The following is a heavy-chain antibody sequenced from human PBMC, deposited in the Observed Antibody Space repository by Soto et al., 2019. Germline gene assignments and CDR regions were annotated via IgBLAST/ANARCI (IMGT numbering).Heavy chain of an antibody. CDR2: ISGDSGNT. J-gene: IGHJ4*01. V-gene: IGHV1-3*01. CDR3: ASDGVAAGNINFEY. CDR1: GYMFTKSA. Sequence: ASVKVSCKASGYMFTKSAMHWVRQAPGQRLEWMGWISGDSGNTKYSPKLQDRVTITRDTSASTAYMELSSLRSEDTALYYCASDGVAAGNINFEYWGKGTLVTVS. D-gene: IGHD6-19*01.